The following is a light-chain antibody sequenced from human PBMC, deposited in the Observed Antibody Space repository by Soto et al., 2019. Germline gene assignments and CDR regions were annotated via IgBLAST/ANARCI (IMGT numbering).Light chain of an antibody. CDR1: QSVSSSY. J-gene: IGKJ5*01. Sequence: EIVLTQSPGTLSLSPGERGTLSCRASQSVSSSYLAWYQQKPGQAPRLPIYGASSRATGIPDRFSGSGSGTDFTLTISRLEPEDFAVYYCQQYGSSVTFGQGTRLEI. V-gene: IGKV3-20*01. CDR3: QQYGSSVT. CDR2: GAS.